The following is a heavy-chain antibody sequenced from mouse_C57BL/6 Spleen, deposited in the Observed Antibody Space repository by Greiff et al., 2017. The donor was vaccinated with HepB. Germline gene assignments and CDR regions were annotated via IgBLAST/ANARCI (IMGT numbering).Heavy chain of an antibody. CDR1: GYSFTDYN. Sequence: VQLQQSGPDLVKPGASVKISCKASGYSFTDYNMNWVKQSNGKSLEWIGVINPNYGTTSYNQKFKGKATLTVDQSSSTAYMQLNILTSEDSAVYYCARSGDCDGEKVLVYFDYWGQGTTLTVSS. CDR2: INPNYGTT. D-gene: IGHD2-13*01. CDR3: ARSGDCDGEKVLVYFDY. V-gene: IGHV1-39*01. J-gene: IGHJ2*01.